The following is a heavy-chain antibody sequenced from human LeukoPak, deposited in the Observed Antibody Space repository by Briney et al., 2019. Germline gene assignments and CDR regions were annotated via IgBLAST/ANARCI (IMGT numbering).Heavy chain of an antibody. CDR1: GFTFSSYG. V-gene: IGHV3-30*18. Sequence: SGRSLRLSCAASGFTFSSYGMHWVRQAPGKGLEWVAVISYDGSNKYYANSVKGRFTISRDNSKNTLYLQMNSLRAEDTAVYYCAKDSYGDYLSWRYYYYGMDVWGKGTTVTVSS. D-gene: IGHD4-17*01. CDR3: AKDSYGDYLSWRYYYYGMDV. CDR2: ISYDGSNK. J-gene: IGHJ6*04.